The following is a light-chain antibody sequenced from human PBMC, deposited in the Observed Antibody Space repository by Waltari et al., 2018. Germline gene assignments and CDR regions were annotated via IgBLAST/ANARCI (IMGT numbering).Light chain of an antibody. V-gene: IGKV3-11*01. CDR3: QQRANWSYT. J-gene: IGKJ2*01. CDR1: QSVNSF. CDR2: DAS. Sequence: EVVLTQSPATLSLSPGERATLSCRASQSVNSFLAWYQQKPGQAPRLPICDASNRATGNPARFSGSASGTAFTLTISSLEPEDFAVYYCQQRANWSYTFGRGTELEIK.